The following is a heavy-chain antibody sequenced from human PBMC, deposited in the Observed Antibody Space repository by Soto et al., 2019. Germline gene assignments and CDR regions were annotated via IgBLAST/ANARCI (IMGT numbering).Heavy chain of an antibody. CDR2: IYSGGST. V-gene: IGHV3-53*01. D-gene: IGHD3-10*01. CDR1: GFTVSSNY. Sequence: LRLSCAASGFTVSSNYMSWVRQAPGKGLEWVSVIYSGGSTYYADSVKGRFTISRDNSKNTLYLQMNSLRAEDTAVYYCARGGRITMVRGVIITYYYYGMDVWGQGTTVTVSS. J-gene: IGHJ6*02. CDR3: ARGGRITMVRGVIITYYYYGMDV.